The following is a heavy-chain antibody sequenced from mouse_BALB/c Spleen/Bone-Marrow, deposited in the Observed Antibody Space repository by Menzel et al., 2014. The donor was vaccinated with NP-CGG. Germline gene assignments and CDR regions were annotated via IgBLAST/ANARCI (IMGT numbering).Heavy chain of an antibody. V-gene: IGHV14-3*02. Sequence: DVHLVESGAELVKPGASVKLSCTASGFNIKDTYMHWVQQRPEQGLEWIGSIDPADGSTKYDPKFQGKATITADTSSNTAYLQLSSLTSEDTAVYFCARWKLRFAMDYWGQGTSVTVSS. D-gene: IGHD2-12*01. J-gene: IGHJ4*01. CDR1: GFNIKDTY. CDR3: ARWKLRFAMDY. CDR2: IDPADGST.